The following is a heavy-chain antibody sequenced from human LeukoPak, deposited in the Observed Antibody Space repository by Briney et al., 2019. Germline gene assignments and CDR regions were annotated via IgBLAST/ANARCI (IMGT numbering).Heavy chain of an antibody. J-gene: IGHJ4*02. CDR2: ISGYNGNT. Sequence: GASVTVSFTPSGYTFTNSGINWVRQAPGQGLEWMGWISGYNGNTNYAQKLQGRVTMTTDTSTDTAYMELRSLRSDDTAVYYCARAGDRLYSDFWGQGTLVTVSS. CDR3: ARAGDRLYSDF. CDR1: GYTFTNSG. D-gene: IGHD3-10*02. V-gene: IGHV1-18*01.